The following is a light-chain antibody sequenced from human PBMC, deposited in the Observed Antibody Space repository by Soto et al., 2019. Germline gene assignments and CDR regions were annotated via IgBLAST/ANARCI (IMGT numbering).Light chain of an antibody. V-gene: IGKV3-20*01. CDR3: QQYGSSPWT. CDR2: GAS. Sequence: IVLTQSPGTLSLSPGERATLSCKASQSVSSSYLAWYKQKPGQAPRLLVYGASSRATGIPDRFSGSGSGTEFTLTISRLEPEDFEVYYCQQYGSSPWTFGQGTKVDIK. J-gene: IGKJ1*01. CDR1: QSVSSSY.